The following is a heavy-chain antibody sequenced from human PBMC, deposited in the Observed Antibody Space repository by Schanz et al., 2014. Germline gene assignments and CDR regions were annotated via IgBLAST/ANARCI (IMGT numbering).Heavy chain of an antibody. J-gene: IGHJ6*03. CDR2: IYYSGDT. D-gene: IGHD2-2*01. CDR1: GGSITSSGFY. Sequence: QVQLQESGPRLVKPSETLSLICTVSGGSITSSGFYWAWIRQPPGKGLEWIGYIYYSGDTNYNPSLKSRVTISGDTSKNQFSLNLISVTAADTAVYYCARQGIGYQHGRYYYYMDVWGRGTTVTVSS. CDR3: ARQGIGYQHGRYYYYMDV. V-gene: IGHV4-61*08.